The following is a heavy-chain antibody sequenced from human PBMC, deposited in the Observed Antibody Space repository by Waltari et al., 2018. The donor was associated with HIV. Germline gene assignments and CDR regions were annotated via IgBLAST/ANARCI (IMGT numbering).Heavy chain of an antibody. Sequence: QVQLQESGPGLVNPSETLSLTCTVSGGSSNYFWLNWIRQPPGKGLEWIGNIYNTESTNYNPSVNSRVTISLDTSKNQFSLNLRSVTAADTAVYYCVIGTGWLPDYWGQGTLVTVSS. CDR3: VIGTGWLPDY. D-gene: IGHD6-19*01. J-gene: IGHJ4*02. V-gene: IGHV4-59*01. CDR2: IYNTEST. CDR1: GGSSNYFW.